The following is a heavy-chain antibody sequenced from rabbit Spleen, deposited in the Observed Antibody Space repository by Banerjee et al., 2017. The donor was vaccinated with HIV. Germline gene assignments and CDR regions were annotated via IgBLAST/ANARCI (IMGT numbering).Heavy chain of an antibody. Sequence: QEQLVESGGGLVQPGGSLKLSCKASGFNFSSYGVSWVRQAPGKGLEWIGYIDLLFGNTYYASWVNGRFTISSHNAQNTLYLQLNSLTVADTATYFCVRGASSSGYYSLWGQGTLVTVS. D-gene: IGHD1-1*01. CDR2: IDLLFGNT. V-gene: IGHV1S47*01. CDR1: GFNFSSYG. J-gene: IGHJ4*01. CDR3: VRGASSSGYYSL.